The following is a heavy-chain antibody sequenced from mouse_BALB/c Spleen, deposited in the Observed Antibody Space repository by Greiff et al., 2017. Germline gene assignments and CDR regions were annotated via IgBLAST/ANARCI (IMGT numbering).Heavy chain of an antibody. V-gene: IGHV14-1*02. J-gene: IGHJ4*01. Sequence: EVMLVESGAELVRPGALVKLSCKASGFNIKDYYMHWVKQRPEQGLEWIGWIDPENGNTIYDPKFQGKASITADTSSNTAYLQLSSLTSEDTAVYYCARGTTGDYYAMDYWGQGTSVTVSS. CDR1: GFNIKDYY. CDR3: ARGTTGDYYAMDY. D-gene: IGHD2-1*01. CDR2: IDPENGNT.